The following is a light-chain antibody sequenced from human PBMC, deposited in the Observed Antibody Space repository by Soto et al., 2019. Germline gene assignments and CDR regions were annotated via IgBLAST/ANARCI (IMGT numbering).Light chain of an antibody. CDR3: AAWADSLNGVV. CDR2: GNS. CDR1: PSNVGNSG. V-gene: IGLV1-44*01. J-gene: IGLJ3*02. Sequence: VLTQPPSASGTPGQRVTISCSGSPSNVGNSGVNWYQQVPGAAPKLLINGNSQRRSGVPERFSASKSATSASLAISGVQSEDEADYFCAAWADSLNGVVFGGGTK.